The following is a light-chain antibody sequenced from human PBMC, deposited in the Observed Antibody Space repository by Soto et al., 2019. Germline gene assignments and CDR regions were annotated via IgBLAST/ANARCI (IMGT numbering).Light chain of an antibody. V-gene: IGLV1-44*01. CDR2: SNN. Sequence: QSVLTQPPSASVTPGQRVTISCSGSSSNIGSNTVNWYQQLPGTAPKLLIYSNNQRPSGVPDRSSGSKSGTSASLAISGLQSEDEADYYCAAWDDSLNGHVVFGGGTKLTVL. CDR3: AAWDDSLNGHVV. CDR1: SSNIGSNT. J-gene: IGLJ2*01.